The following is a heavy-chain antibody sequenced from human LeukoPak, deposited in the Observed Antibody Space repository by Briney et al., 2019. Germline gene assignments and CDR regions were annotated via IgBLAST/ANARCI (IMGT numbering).Heavy chain of an antibody. Sequence: ASVKVSCKVSEYTFSNSYMHWVRQAPGQGLQWMGIINPSGDSTTYAQKFQGRVTMTRDTSTSTVYMELSSLRSEDTAVYYCARGYPVTTWGASDYWGQGTLVTVSS. CDR3: ARGYPVTTWGASDY. CDR2: INPSGDST. D-gene: IGHD4-17*01. CDR1: EYTFSNSY. J-gene: IGHJ4*02. V-gene: IGHV1-46*01.